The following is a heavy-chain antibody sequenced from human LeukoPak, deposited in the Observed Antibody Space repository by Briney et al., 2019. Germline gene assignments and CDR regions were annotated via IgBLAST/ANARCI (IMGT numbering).Heavy chain of an antibody. D-gene: IGHD2-21*02. Sequence: GASVKVSCKPPGYTFNTYGITWVRQAPGQGLEWMGWISPYNGNTNYAQKFQGRVTITTDESTSTAYMELSSLRSEDTAVYYCARTAWQGKYYYYYMDVWGKGTTVTVSS. CDR2: ISPYNGNT. CDR1: GYTFNTYG. CDR3: ARTAWQGKYYYYYMDV. V-gene: IGHV1-18*01. J-gene: IGHJ6*03.